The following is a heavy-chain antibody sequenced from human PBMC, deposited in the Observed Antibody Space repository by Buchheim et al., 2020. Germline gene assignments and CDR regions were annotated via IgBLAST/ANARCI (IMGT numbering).Heavy chain of an antibody. J-gene: IGHJ6*02. Sequence: QVLLQQGGARLLKPSETLSLTCDVSDGSFSSFYWTWIRQPPGKGLEWIGEFNYDGRTNYSPSLKSRVIISVDRSRTQFYLNLRSVTAADTGVYYCARGTGQIVYFYGMDVWGQGTT. CDR1: DGSFSSFY. CDR3: ARGTGQIVYFYGMDV. V-gene: IGHV4-34*01. D-gene: IGHD2-21*01. CDR2: FNYDGRT.